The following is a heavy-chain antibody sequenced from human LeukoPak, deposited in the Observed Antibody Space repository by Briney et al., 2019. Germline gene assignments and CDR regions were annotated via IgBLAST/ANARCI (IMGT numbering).Heavy chain of an antibody. D-gene: IGHD6-19*01. Sequence: GGSLRLSCAASGFTFSSYAMSWVRQAPGKGLEWVSAISGSGGSTYYADSVKGRFTISRDNSKNTLYLQMNSLRAEGTAVYYCATANSSGWYMGWFDPWGQGTLVTVSS. J-gene: IGHJ5*02. CDR3: ATANSSGWYMGWFDP. CDR1: GFTFSSYA. CDR2: ISGSGGST. V-gene: IGHV3-23*01.